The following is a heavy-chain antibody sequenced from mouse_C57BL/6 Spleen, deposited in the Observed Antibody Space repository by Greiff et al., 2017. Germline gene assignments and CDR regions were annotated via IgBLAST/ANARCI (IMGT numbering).Heavy chain of an antibody. V-gene: IGHV5-6*01. J-gene: IGHJ4*01. D-gene: IGHD1-1*01. Sequence: EVKLVESGGDLVKPGGSLKLSCAASGFTFSSYGMSWVRQTPDKRLEWVATISSGGSYTYYPDSVKGRFTISRDNAKNTLYLQMSSLKSEDTAMYYCARITGVASYYAMDYWGQGTSVTVSS. CDR3: ARITGVASYYAMDY. CDR1: GFTFSSYG. CDR2: ISSGGSYT.